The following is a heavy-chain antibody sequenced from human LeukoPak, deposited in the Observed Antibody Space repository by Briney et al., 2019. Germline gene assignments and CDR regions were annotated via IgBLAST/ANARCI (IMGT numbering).Heavy chain of an antibody. J-gene: IGHJ4*02. Sequence: PSETLSLTCAVYGGSFSGYYWSWIRQPPGKGLEWIGEINHSGSTNYNPSLKSRVTISVDTSKNQFSLKLSSVTAADTAVYYCARGLLNWNYDYWGQGTLVTVSS. CDR3: ARGLLNWNYDY. CDR2: INHSGST. D-gene: IGHD1-7*01. V-gene: IGHV4-34*01. CDR1: GGSFSGYY.